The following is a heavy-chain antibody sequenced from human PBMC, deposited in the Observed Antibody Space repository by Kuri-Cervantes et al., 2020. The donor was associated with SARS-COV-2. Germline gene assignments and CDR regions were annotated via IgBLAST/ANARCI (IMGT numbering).Heavy chain of an antibody. CDR2: IYPGDSDT. Sequence: GGSLRLSCKGSGYSFTSYWIGWVRQMPGKGLEWMGIIYPGDSDTRYSPSFQGQVTISADKSISTAYLQWSSLKASDTAMYYCARLDSSSWYGILPDAFDIWGQGTMVTVSS. CDR3: ARLDSSSWYGILPDAFDI. J-gene: IGHJ3*02. D-gene: IGHD6-13*01. CDR1: GYSFTSYW. V-gene: IGHV5-51*01.